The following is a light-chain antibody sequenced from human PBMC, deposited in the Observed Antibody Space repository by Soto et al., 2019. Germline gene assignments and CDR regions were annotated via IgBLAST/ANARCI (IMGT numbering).Light chain of an antibody. CDR1: QSVSSC. CDR3: QQCSNWPLT. CDR2: DAS. V-gene: IGKV3-11*01. Sequence: EIVLTQSPATLSLSPGERATLSCRASQSVSSCLAWYQQKPGQAPRLLIYDASNRATGIPARFSGSGSGTDFTLTVSNFESEAFAVYYCQQCSNWPLTFGGGTKVEIK. J-gene: IGKJ4*01.